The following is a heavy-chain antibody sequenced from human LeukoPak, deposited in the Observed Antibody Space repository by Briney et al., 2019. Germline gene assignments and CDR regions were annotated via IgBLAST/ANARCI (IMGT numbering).Heavy chain of an antibody. D-gene: IGHD1-26*01. V-gene: IGHV3-30*04. CDR1: GFTFSSYA. Sequence: GGSLRLSCAASGFTFSSYAMHWVRQAPGKGLEWVAVISYDGSNKYYADSVKGRFTISRDNSKNTLYLQMNSLRAEDTAVYYCARGGYSGSYNGPDAFDIWGQGTKVFVSS. J-gene: IGHJ3*02. CDR3: ARGGYSGSYNGPDAFDI. CDR2: ISYDGSNK.